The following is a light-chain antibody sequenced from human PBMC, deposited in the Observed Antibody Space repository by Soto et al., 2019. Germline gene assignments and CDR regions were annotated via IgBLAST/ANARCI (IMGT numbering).Light chain of an antibody. V-gene: IGLV1-47*01. CDR1: TSNIGTNY. J-gene: IGLJ1*01. CDR2: RNN. CDR3: QSYDNSLSALV. Sequence: QSVLTQPPSASGTPGQRVTISCSGSTSNIGTNYVYWYHQLPGTAPKLLISRNNQRPSGVPDRFSASKSGTSASLAITGLQAEDEADYYCQSYDNSLSALVFGTGTKVTVL.